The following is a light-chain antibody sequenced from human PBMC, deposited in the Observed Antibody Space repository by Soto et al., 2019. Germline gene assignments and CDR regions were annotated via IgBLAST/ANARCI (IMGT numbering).Light chain of an antibody. CDR2: AAF. V-gene: IGKV3-20*01. CDR1: QSLGTAY. J-gene: IGKJ1*01. CDR3: QQYGRTLPWT. Sequence: DIVLTQSPGTLSLSPGDRATLSCRASQSLGTAYLAWYQQRPGQAPKLLIYAAFTRATGTPDRFSGGGSGTDFTITISRVEPEDFAVYYCQQYGRTLPWTFGQGTKVEIK.